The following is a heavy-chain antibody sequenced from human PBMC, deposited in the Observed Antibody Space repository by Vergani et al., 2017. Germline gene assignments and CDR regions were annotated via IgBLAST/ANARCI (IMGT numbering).Heavy chain of an antibody. Sequence: EVQLLESGGGLVQPGGSLRLSCAASGFTFSNAWMSWVRQAPGKGLEWVGRIKSKTDGGTTDYAAPVKGRFTISRDDSNNTLYLQMNSLKTEDTAVYYCTTDYYYDRSGSCYFDYWGQGTLVTVSS. D-gene: IGHD3-22*01. V-gene: IGHV3-15*01. CDR3: TTDYYYDRSGSCYFDY. CDR1: GFTFSNAW. CDR2: IKSKTDGGTT. J-gene: IGHJ4*03.